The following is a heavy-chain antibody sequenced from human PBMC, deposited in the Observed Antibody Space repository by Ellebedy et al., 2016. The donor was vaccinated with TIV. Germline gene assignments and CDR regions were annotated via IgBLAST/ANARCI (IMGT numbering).Heavy chain of an antibody. D-gene: IGHD3-22*01. J-gene: IGHJ3*02. CDR3: ARTYYYDSSGSHPTDTFDI. Sequence: SETLSLTXTVSGGSINSGRYYWTWIRQHPGKGLEWIGHVYSGGTTYYNPSPKSRVSIAVDTSQSQFSLNLSSVTAADTAVYSCARTYYYDSSGSHPTDTFDIWGQGTVVTVSS. V-gene: IGHV4-31*03. CDR1: GGSINSGRYY. CDR2: VYSGGTT.